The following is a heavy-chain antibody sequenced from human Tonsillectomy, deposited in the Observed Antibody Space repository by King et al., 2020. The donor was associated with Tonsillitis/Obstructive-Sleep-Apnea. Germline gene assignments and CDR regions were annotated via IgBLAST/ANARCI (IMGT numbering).Heavy chain of an antibody. CDR1: GFTFSDYY. D-gene: IGHD3-22*01. CDR2: ISSSSSTI. Sequence: VRLVESGGGLVKPGGSLRLSCAASGFTFSDYYMSWIRQAPGKGLEWVSYISSSSSTIYYADSVKGRFTISRDNAKNSLYLQMNSLRAEDTAVYYCASPKYYYDSDGYYFDYWGQGTLVTVSS. J-gene: IGHJ4*02. CDR3: ASPKYYYDSDGYYFDY. V-gene: IGHV3-11*01.